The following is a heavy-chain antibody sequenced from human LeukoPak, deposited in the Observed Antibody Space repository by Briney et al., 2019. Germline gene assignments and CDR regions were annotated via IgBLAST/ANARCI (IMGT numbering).Heavy chain of an antibody. CDR2: INPNSGGT. J-gene: IGHJ3*02. V-gene: IGHV1-2*02. CDR3: ARTEYSRDAFDI. CDR1: GYTFTGYY. Sequence: ASVKVSCKASGYTFTGYYMHWVRQVPGQGLEWMGWINPNSGGTNYAQKFQGRVTMTRDTSISTAYMELSRLRSDDTAVYYCARTEYSRDAFDIWGQGTMVTVSS. D-gene: IGHD4-11*01.